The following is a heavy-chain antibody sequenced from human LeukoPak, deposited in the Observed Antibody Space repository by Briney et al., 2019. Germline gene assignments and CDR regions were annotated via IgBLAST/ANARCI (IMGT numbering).Heavy chain of an antibody. CDR3: VRRCFSISCYKD. J-gene: IGHJ4*02. Sequence: SETLSLTCTVSGGSISSTSYHWAWIRQPPGRGLEWIATVYYTGSTYYNPSLKSRVTMSVDTSKNQFSLNLSSVTAADTAVYYCVRRCFSISCYKDWGQGTLVTVSS. CDR1: GGSISSTSYH. V-gene: IGHV4-39*01. CDR2: VYYTGST. D-gene: IGHD2-2*02.